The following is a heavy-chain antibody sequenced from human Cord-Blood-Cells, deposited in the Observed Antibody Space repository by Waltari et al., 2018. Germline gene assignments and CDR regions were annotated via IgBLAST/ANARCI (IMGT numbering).Heavy chain of an antibody. CDR2: ISGSGGST. J-gene: IGHJ4*02. Sequence: EVQLLESGGGLVQPGGSLRLSCAASGFTFSSYAMTWVRQAPGKGLEWVSAISGSGGSTYYADSGKGRLTISRDNSKNTLYLQMNSLRAEDTAVYYCAKDSRYYDFWSGYGPDYWGQGTLVTVSS. D-gene: IGHD3-3*01. CDR3: AKDSRYYDFWSGYGPDY. V-gene: IGHV3-23*01. CDR1: GFTFSSYA.